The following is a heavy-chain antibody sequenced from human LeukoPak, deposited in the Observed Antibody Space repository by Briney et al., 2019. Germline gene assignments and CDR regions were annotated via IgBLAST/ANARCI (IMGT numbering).Heavy chain of an antibody. D-gene: IGHD6-13*01. Sequence: SETLSLTCTVSGGSISSGGYYWSWIRQHPGKGLEWIGYIYYSGSTDYNPSLKSRVTISVDTSKNQFSLKLSSVTAADTAGYYCAREWQQLVRPWGQGTLVTVSS. CDR2: IYYSGST. CDR3: AREWQQLVRP. CDR1: GGSISSGGYY. V-gene: IGHV4-31*03. J-gene: IGHJ5*02.